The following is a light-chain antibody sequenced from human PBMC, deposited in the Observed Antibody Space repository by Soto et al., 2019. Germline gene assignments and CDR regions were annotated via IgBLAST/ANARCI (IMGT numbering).Light chain of an antibody. V-gene: IGKV1-5*01. Sequence: DIQRPQSPSTLCASVGDRVTITCRASQTISSWLAWYQQKPGKEPKLLIYDASSLESGVPSRFSGRGAGTEFTLTISSLQPEDFAIDYCLQANRVPFRFGQGTRLEIK. CDR3: LQANRVPFR. J-gene: IGKJ5*01. CDR1: QTISSW. CDR2: DAS.